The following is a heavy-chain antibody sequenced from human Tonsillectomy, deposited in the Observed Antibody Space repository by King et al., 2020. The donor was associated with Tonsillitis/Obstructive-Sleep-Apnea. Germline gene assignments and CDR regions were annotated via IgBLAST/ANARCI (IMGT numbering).Heavy chain of an antibody. J-gene: IGHJ4*02. V-gene: IGHV4-59*01. CDR2: IYYSGST. Sequence: VQLQESGPGLVKPSETLSLTCTVSGGSISSYYWSWIRQPPGKGLEWIGYIYYSGSTNYNPSLKSRVTISVDTSKNQFSLKLSSVTAADTAVYYCAKSYRNSYQFDYWGQGTLVTVSS. D-gene: IGHD6-6*01. CDR3: AKSYRNSYQFDY. CDR1: GGSISSYY.